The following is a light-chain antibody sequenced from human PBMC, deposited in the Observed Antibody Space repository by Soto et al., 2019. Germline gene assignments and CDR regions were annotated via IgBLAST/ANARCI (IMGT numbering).Light chain of an antibody. CDR1: SSDVGGYNY. J-gene: IGLJ1*01. V-gene: IGLV2-11*01. Sequence: QSVLTQPRSVSGSPGQSVTISCTGTSSDVGGYNYVSWYQRHPGKAPKVVIYDVSKRPSGVPDRFSGSQSGNTASLTISGLQAEDEADYYCCSYAGSYTYVFGTGTKVT. CDR3: CSYAGSYTYV. CDR2: DVS.